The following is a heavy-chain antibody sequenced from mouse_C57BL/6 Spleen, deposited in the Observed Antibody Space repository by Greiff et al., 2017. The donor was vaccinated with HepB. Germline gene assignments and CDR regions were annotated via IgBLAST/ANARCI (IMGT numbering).Heavy chain of an antibody. J-gene: IGHJ1*03. Sequence: VQLQQPGAELVMPGASVKLSCKASGYTFTSYWMHWVKQRPGQGLEWIGEIDPSDSYTNYNQKFKGKSTLTVDKSSSTAYMQLSSLTSEDSAVYYCARNDGNHYWYFDVWGTGTTVTVSS. CDR2: IDPSDSYT. D-gene: IGHD2-1*01. V-gene: IGHV1-69*01. CDR3: ARNDGNHYWYFDV. CDR1: GYTFTSYW.